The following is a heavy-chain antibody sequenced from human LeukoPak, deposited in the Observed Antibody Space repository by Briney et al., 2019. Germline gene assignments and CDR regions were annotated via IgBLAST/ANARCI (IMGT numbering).Heavy chain of an antibody. CDR2: ISGSGGST. CDR1: AGSISSSSYY. D-gene: IGHD6-19*01. Sequence: LPSETLSLTCTVSAGSISSSSYYWGWIRQPPGKGLEWVSAISGSGGSTYYADSVKGRFTISRDNSKNTLYLQMNSLRAEDTAVYYCAHLPYSSGWNYYYYMDVWGKGTTVTVSS. CDR3: AHLPYSSGWNYYYYMDV. J-gene: IGHJ6*03. V-gene: IGHV3-23*01.